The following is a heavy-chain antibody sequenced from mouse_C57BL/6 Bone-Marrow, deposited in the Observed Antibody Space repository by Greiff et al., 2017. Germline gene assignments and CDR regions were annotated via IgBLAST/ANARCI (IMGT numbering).Heavy chain of an antibody. J-gene: IGHJ3*01. D-gene: IGHD2-3*01. CDR1: GYTFTSYW. V-gene: IGHV1-69*01. CDR3: ASSLYDGYYGWFAY. CDR2: IDPSDSYT. Sequence: QLQQPGAELVMPGASVKLSCKASGYTFTSYWMHWVKQRPGQGLEWIGEIDPSDSYTNYNQKFKGKSTLTVDKSSSTAYMQLSSLTSEDSAVYYCASSLYDGYYGWFAYWGQGTLVTVSA.